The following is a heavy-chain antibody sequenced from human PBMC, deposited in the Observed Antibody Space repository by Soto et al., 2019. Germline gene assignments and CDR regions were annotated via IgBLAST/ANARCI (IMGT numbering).Heavy chain of an antibody. CDR3: ARDRFGVVPAAIFWFDP. CDR1: GFTFSSYW. Sequence: GGSLRLSCAASGFTFSSYWMHWVRQAPGKGLVWVSRINSDGSSTSYADSVKGRFTISRDNAKNTLYLQMNSLRAEDTAVYYCARDRFGVVPAAIFWFDPWGQGTLVTVSS. CDR2: INSDGSST. V-gene: IGHV3-74*01. D-gene: IGHD2-2*02. J-gene: IGHJ5*02.